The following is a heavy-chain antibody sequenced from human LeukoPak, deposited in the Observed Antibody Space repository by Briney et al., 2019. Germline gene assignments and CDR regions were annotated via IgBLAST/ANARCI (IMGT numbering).Heavy chain of an antibody. CDR3: AREGDGCNSDY. CDR1: GFTVSSNY. CDR2: IYSGGST. Sequence: TGGSLRLSCAASGFTVSSNYMSWVRQAPGKGLEWVSVIYSGGSTYYADSVKGRFTISRDNSKNTPYLQMNSLRAEDTAVYYCAREGDGCNSDYWGQGTLVTVSS. J-gene: IGHJ4*02. V-gene: IGHV3-53*01. D-gene: IGHD5-24*01.